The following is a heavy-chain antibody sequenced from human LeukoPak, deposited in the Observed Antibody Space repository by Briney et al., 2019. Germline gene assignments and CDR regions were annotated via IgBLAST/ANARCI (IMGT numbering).Heavy chain of an antibody. Sequence: GGSLRLSCAASGFTFSSYAMSWVRQAPGKGLEWVANIKQDGSQKYYVDSVKGRFTISRDNAKNSLYLQMNSLRAEDTAVYYCARETPDSSGWDWGQGTLVTVSS. CDR2: IKQDGSQK. CDR1: GFTFSSYA. CDR3: ARETPDSSGWD. D-gene: IGHD6-19*01. V-gene: IGHV3-7*01. J-gene: IGHJ4*02.